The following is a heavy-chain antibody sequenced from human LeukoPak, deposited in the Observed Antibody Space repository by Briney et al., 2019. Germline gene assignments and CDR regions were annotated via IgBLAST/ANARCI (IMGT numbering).Heavy chain of an antibody. D-gene: IGHD3-10*01. J-gene: IGHJ5*02. CDR3: ARWHYYGSGSYYTNWFDP. CDR1: GGSFSGYY. Sequence: SETLSLTCAVYGGSFSGYYWSWIRQPPGKGLEWIGEINRSGSTNYNPSLKSRVTISVDTSKNQFSLKLSSVTAADTAVYYCARWHYYGSGSYYTNWFDPWGQGTLVTVSS. V-gene: IGHV4-34*01. CDR2: INRSGST.